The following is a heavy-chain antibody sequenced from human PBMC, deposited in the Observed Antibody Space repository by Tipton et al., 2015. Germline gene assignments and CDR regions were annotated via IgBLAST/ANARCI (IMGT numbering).Heavy chain of an antibody. Sequence: SLRLSCAASGFSISRDSMNWVRQAPGKGLEWVSYISSSSSTIYYADSVKGRFTISRDNSKNTLHLQMNSLRAEDTAVYYCAKEVAVAGGYWGQGTLVTVSS. CDR2: ISSSSSTI. D-gene: IGHD6-19*01. CDR1: GFSISRDS. V-gene: IGHV3-48*01. J-gene: IGHJ4*02. CDR3: AKEVAVAGGY.